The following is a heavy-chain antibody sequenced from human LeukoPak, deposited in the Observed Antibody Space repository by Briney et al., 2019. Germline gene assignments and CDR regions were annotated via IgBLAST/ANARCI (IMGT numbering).Heavy chain of an antibody. J-gene: IGHJ6*03. CDR2: ISPSGGST. CDR3: ARDERDYYYLDV. Sequence: ASVKVSCKASGYTFTSYYMHWVRQAPGQGLEWMGIISPSGGSTSYAQKFQGRVTMTRDMSTSTVYMELSSLRSEDTAVYYCARDERDYYYLDVWGKGTTVTVSS. V-gene: IGHV1-46*01. CDR1: GYTFTSYY.